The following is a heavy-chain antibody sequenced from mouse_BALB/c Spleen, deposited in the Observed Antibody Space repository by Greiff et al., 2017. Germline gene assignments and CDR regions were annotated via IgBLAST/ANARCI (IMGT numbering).Heavy chain of an antibody. Sequence: EVQRVESGGDLVKPGGSLKLSCAASGFTFSSYGMSWVRQTPDKRLEWVATISSGGSYTYYPDSVKGRFTISRDNAKNTLYLQMSSLKSEDTAMYYCARHYYGNSYAMDYWGQGTSVTVSS. CDR1: GFTFSSYG. CDR2: ISSGGSYT. CDR3: ARHYYGNSYAMDY. D-gene: IGHD2-1*01. V-gene: IGHV5-6*01. J-gene: IGHJ4*01.